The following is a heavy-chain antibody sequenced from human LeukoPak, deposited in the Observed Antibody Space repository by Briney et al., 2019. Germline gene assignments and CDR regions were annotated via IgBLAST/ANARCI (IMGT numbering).Heavy chain of an antibody. D-gene: IGHD3-10*01. CDR1: GFTFSGYG. J-gene: IGHJ4*02. V-gene: IGHV3-30*18. CDR2: ISYDGSHK. Sequence: PGRSLRLSCAASGFTFSGYGMHWVRLAPGKGPELVAVISYDGSHKYYADSVQGRFTISRDNSRNTVYLQMNRLRDEDTAIYYCAKDRGFSYTSGSPELDYWGQGTPVTVSS. CDR3: AKDRGFSYTSGSPELDY.